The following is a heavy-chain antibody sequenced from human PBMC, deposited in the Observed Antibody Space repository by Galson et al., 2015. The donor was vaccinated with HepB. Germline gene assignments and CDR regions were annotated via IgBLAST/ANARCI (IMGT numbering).Heavy chain of an antibody. CDR3: ARGGRYSSSSHFDH. Sequence: SVKVSCKASGYTFSSYSITWVRQAPGQGLEWMGWINPSSGGTNYAQNFQGRVTMTKDTSISTAYMDLSGLRSDDTAVYYCARGGRYSSSSHFDHWGLGTLVTVSS. D-gene: IGHD6-6*01. V-gene: IGHV1-2*02. CDR2: INPSSGGT. CDR1: GYTFSSYS. J-gene: IGHJ4*02.